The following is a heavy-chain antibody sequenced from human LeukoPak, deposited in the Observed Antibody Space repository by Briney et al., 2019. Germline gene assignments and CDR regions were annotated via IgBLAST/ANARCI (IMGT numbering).Heavy chain of an antibody. CDR3: ARGVTARDSYDV. V-gene: IGHV1-18*01. CDR1: GYTFTDFG. J-gene: IGHJ3*01. D-gene: IGHD2-21*02. CDR2: ISTYDVDT. Sequence: ASVKVSCKASGYTFTDFGVSWVRQAPGKGLEWMGWISTYDVDTKYAQNFQGRVTMTTDTSTSTAYMDLRSLRSDDTAVNYCARGVTARDSYDVWGQGTLVIVSS.